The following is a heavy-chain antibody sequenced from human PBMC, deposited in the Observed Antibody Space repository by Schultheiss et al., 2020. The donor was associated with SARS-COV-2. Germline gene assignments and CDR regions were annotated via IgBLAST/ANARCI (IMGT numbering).Heavy chain of an antibody. CDR2: MSFDGSDE. D-gene: IGHD2-21*02. Sequence: GGSLRLSCAASGFDFSLYGMHWVRQAPGKGLEWVAVMSFDGSDEYYADSVKGRFTTSRDNDKNSLYLQMNSLRAEDTAVYYCATLGGGLTAANYYSDHWGQGTLVTVSS. J-gene: IGHJ4*02. CDR1: GFDFSLYG. V-gene: IGHV3-30*04. CDR3: ATLGGGLTAANYYSDH.